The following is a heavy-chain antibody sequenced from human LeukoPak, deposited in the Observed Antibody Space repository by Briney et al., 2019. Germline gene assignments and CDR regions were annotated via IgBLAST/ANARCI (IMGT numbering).Heavy chain of an antibody. CDR1: GFTFSSYA. CDR3: AKGIRASYSSCWYYFDY. D-gene: IGHD6-19*01. J-gene: IGHJ4*02. Sequence: GGSLRLSCAASGFTFSSYAMSWVRQAPGKGLEWVSAISGSGGSTYYADSVKGRFTISRDNSKNTLYLQMNSLRAEDTAVYYCAKGIRASYSSCWYYFDYWGQGTLVTVSS. CDR2: ISGSGGST. V-gene: IGHV3-23*01.